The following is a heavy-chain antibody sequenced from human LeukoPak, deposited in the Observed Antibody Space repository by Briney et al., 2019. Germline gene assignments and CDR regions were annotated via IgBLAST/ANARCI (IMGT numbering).Heavy chain of an antibody. J-gene: IGHJ4*02. CDR1: GGSISSYY. D-gene: IGHD6-19*01. Sequence: PSETLSLTCTVSGGSISSYYWSWIRQPPGKGLELIGFIYYSGSTSYSPSLKSRVTISVDTSKSQFSLKLSSVIAADTAVYYCARRAYSSGFDYIDYWGQGTLVTVSS. CDR3: ARRAYSSGFDYIDY. CDR2: IYYSGST. V-gene: IGHV4-59*08.